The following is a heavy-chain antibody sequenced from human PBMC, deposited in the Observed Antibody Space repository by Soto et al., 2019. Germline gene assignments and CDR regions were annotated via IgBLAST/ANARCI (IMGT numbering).Heavy chain of an antibody. D-gene: IGHD2-2*01. CDR2: ISAYNGNT. Sequence: ASVKVSCKASGYTFTSYGISWVRQAPGQGLEWMGWISAYNGNTNYAQKLQGRVTMTTDTSTSTAYMELRSLRSDDTAVYYCARDIVVVPAAIGTPFYYYYGMDVWGHGTTVTVSS. J-gene: IGHJ6*02. V-gene: IGHV1-18*04. CDR1: GYTFTSYG. CDR3: ARDIVVVPAAIGTPFYYYYGMDV.